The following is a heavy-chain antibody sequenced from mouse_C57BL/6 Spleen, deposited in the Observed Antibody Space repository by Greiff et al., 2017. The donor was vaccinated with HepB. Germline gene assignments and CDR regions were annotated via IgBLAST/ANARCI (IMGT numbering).Heavy chain of an antibody. CDR2: IDPENGDT. J-gene: IGHJ2*01. D-gene: IGHD4-1*01. V-gene: IGHV14-4*01. CDR1: GFNIKDDY. CDR3: TTPNWDVGFDY. Sequence: EVQLQESGAELVRPGASVKLSCTASGFNIKDDYMHWVKQRPEQGLEWIGWIDPENGDTEYASKFQGKATITADTSSNTAYLQLSSLTSEDTAVYYCTTPNWDVGFDYWGQGTTLTVSS.